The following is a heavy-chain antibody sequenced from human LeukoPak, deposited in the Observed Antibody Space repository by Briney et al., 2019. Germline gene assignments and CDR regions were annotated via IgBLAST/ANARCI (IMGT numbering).Heavy chain of an antibody. CDR3: ASQKGFGEPHKIWFDP. CDR1: GGSISSYY. D-gene: IGHD3-10*01. V-gene: IGHV4-4*07. Sequence: AETLSLTCTASGGSISSYYWSWIRQPAGKGLEWIGRIYTSGSTNYNPSLKRRVTMSVATSKNQFSLKLSSVTAADTAVYYCASQKGFGEPHKIWFDPWGQGTLVTVSS. J-gene: IGHJ5*02. CDR2: IYTSGST.